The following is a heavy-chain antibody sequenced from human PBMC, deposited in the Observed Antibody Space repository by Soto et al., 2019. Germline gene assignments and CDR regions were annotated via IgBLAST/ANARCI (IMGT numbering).Heavy chain of an antibody. CDR1: GGSFSGYY. CDR2: INHSGST. Sequence: SETLSLTCAVYGGSFSGYYWSWIRQPPGKGLEWIGEINHSGSTNYNPSLKSRVTISVDTSKNQFSLKLSSVTAADTAVYYCARGGFWSGYCVRPLKNWFDPWGQGTLVTVSS. D-gene: IGHD3-3*01. CDR3: ARGGFWSGYCVRPLKNWFDP. V-gene: IGHV4-34*01. J-gene: IGHJ5*02.